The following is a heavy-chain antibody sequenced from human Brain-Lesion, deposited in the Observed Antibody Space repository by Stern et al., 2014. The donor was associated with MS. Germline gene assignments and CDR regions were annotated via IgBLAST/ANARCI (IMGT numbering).Heavy chain of an antibody. D-gene: IGHD5-18*01. CDR1: GFTFSSYT. Sequence: EVQLVESGGGLVKPGGSLRLSCAASGFTFSSYTMNWVRQAPGKGLEWVSSINRGSDYIYYADSVKGRFTISRDNAKNSLYLKMNSLRAEDTALYYCARVETPLADFYYYYGMDVWGQGTTVTVSS. CDR2: INRGSDYI. CDR3: ARVETPLADFYYYYGMDV. J-gene: IGHJ6*02. V-gene: IGHV3-21*01.